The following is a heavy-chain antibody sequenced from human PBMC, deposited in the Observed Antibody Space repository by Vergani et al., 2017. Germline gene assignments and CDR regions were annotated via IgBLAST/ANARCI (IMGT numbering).Heavy chain of an antibody. V-gene: IGHV4-39*02. CDR3: ARDHRDYNNYPGTFDI. J-gene: IGHJ3*02. D-gene: IGHD5-24*01. Sequence: QLQLQESDPGLVKPSETLSLTCTVSGGSIRSTLYYWGWIRQPPGKGLEWIGTIYYSGSTYYNPSLKSRVTISVDTSKNQFSLKLNSVTAADTAVYYCARDHRDYNNYPGTFDIWGQGSMVTVSS. CDR2: IYYSGST. CDR1: GGSIRSTLYY.